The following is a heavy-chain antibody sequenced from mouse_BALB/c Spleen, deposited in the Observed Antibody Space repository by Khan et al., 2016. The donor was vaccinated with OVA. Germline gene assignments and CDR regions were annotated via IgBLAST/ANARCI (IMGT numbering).Heavy chain of an antibody. V-gene: IGHV9-3-1*01. CDR2: INTYTGEP. CDR1: GYTFTNYG. Sequence: QIQLVQSGPELMKPGETVKISCKASGYTFTNYGMNWVKQAPGKGLKWMGWINTYTGEPTYADDFKGRFAFSLETSASTAYLQINNLKNEDTATYCGAREVCYLYAMDYWGQGTSVTVSS. CDR3: AREVCYLYAMDY. D-gene: IGHD1-1*01. J-gene: IGHJ4*01.